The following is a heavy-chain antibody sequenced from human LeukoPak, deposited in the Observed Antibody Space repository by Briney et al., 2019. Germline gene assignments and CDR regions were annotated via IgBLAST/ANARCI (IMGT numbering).Heavy chain of an antibody. V-gene: IGHV3-74*01. Sequence: GGSLRRSCAASGFTFSNYWIHWVRQAPGKGLVWVSCINTDGSSTSYADSVKGRFTISRDNAKNTLYLQMNSLRAEDTAVYYCARSLLYYYDSSGPENWGQGSLVTVSS. CDR2: INTDGSST. CDR3: ARSLLYYYDSSGPEN. D-gene: IGHD3-22*01. CDR1: GFTFSNYW. J-gene: IGHJ4*02.